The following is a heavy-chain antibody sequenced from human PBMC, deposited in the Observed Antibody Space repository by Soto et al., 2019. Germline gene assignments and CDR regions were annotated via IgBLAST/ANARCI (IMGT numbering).Heavy chain of an antibody. CDR3: ARAITMVRGVIYGMDV. J-gene: IGHJ6*02. D-gene: IGHD3-10*01. V-gene: IGHV4-34*01. Sequence: QVQLQQWGAGLLKPSETLSLTCAVYGGSFSGYYWSWIRQPPGKGLEWIGEINHSGSTNCNPSLKSRVTISVDTSKNQFSLKLSSVTAADTAVYYCARAITMVRGVIYGMDVWGQGTTVTVSS. CDR2: INHSGST. CDR1: GGSFSGYY.